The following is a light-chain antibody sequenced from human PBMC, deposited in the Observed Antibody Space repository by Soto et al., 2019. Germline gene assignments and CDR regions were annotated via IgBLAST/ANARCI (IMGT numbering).Light chain of an antibody. Sequence: DIVMTQSPDSLAVSLGERATINCKSSQSVLYSSNNKNYLAWYQQKPGQPPKLLFFWASTRESGVPDRFSGSGSGTDFTLTISSLQAEDVAVYYCQQYYTTPYNFGQGTKLEI. CDR2: WAS. J-gene: IGKJ2*01. CDR3: QQYYTTPYN. CDR1: QSVLYSSNNKNY. V-gene: IGKV4-1*01.